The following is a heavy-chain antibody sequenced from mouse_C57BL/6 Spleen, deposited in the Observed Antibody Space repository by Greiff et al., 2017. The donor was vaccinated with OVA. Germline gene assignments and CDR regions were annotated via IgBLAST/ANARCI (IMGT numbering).Heavy chain of an antibody. CDR2: ISYDGSN. CDR1: GYSITSGYY. D-gene: IGHD2-4*01. J-gene: IGHJ1*03. V-gene: IGHV3-6*01. CDR3: ASIYDEDFDV. Sequence: EVQLQESGPGLVKPSQSLSLTCSVTGYSITSGYYWNWIRQFPGNKLEWMGYISYDGSNNYNPSLKNRISLTRDTSKNQFFLKLNSVTTEDTATYYCASIYDEDFDVWGTGTTVTVSS.